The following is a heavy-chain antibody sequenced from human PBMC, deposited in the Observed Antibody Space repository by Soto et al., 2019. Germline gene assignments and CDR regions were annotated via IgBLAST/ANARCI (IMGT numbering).Heavy chain of an antibody. D-gene: IGHD5-18*01. V-gene: IGHV1-69*02. J-gene: IGHJ4*02. CDR3: ARAGGAMVHFDY. CDR2: IIPILGIA. Sequence: QVQLVQSGAEVKKPESSVKVSCKASGGTFSSYTISWVRQAPGQGLEWMGRIIPILGIANYAQKFQGRVTITADKSTSTAYMELSSLRSEDTAVYYCARAGGAMVHFDYWGQGTLVTVSS. CDR1: GGTFSSYT.